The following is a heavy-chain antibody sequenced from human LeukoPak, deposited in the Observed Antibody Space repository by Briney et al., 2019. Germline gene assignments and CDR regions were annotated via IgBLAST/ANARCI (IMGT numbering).Heavy chain of an antibody. V-gene: IGHV1-69*13. CDR3: ARDGLYCSGGSCYSFWFDP. CDR1: GGTFSSYA. CDR2: VIPIFGTA. Sequence: EASVKVSCKASGGTFSSYAISWVRQAPGQGLEWMGGVIPIFGTANYAQKFQGRVTITADESTSTAYMELSSLRSEDTAVYYCARDGLYCSGGSCYSFWFDPWGQGTLVTVSS. D-gene: IGHD2-15*01. J-gene: IGHJ5*02.